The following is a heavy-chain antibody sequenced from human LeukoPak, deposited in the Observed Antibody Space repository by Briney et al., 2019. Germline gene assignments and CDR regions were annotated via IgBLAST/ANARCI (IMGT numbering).Heavy chain of an antibody. CDR3: AASSIAAADY. CDR2: IYYSGST. V-gene: IGHV4-59*01. Sequence: SETLSLTCTVSGGSISSYYWSWIRQPPGKGLEWIGYIYYSGSTYYNPSLKSRVTISVDTSKNQFSLKLSSVTAADTAVYYCAASSIAAADYWGQGTLVTVSS. D-gene: IGHD6-13*01. J-gene: IGHJ4*02. CDR1: GGSISSYY.